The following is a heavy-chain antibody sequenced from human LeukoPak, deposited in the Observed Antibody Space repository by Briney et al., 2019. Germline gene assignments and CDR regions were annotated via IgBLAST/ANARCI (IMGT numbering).Heavy chain of an antibody. CDR3: AKDPEFNWNYDTFFDY. D-gene: IGHD1-7*01. CDR1: GFTFSGYY. CDR2: ISGSGGST. J-gene: IGHJ4*02. V-gene: IGHV3-23*01. Sequence: GGSLRLSCAASGFTFSGYYMTWIRQAPGKGLEWVSAISGSGGSTYYADSVKGRFTISRDNSKNTLYLQMNSLRAEDTAVYYCAKDPEFNWNYDTFFDYWGQGTLVTVSS.